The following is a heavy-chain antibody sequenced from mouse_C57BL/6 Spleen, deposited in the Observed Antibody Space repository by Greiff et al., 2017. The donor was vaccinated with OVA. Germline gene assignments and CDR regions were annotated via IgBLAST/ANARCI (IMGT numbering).Heavy chain of an antibody. CDR2: ISSGGDYI. D-gene: IGHD1-1*01. J-gene: IGHJ2*01. CDR3: TRGGDYYGSHY. Sequence: EVKVVESGEGLVKPGGSLKLSCAASGFTFSSYAMSWVRQTPEKRLEWVAYISSGGDYIYYADTVKGRFTISRDNARNTLYLQMSSLKSEDTAMYYCTRGGDYYGSHYWGQGTTLTVSS. V-gene: IGHV5-9-1*02. CDR1: GFTFSSYA.